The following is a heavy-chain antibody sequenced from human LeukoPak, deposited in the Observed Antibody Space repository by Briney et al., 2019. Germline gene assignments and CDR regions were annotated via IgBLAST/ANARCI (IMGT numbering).Heavy chain of an antibody. CDR3: AKGGSYYTEYIHH. CDR1: GGTFNSYG. V-gene: IGHV1-69*05. CDR2: IIATYGTP. J-gene: IGHJ1*01. Sequence: ASVKVSCKASGGTFNSYGISWVRQAPGQGLPWMGGIIATYGTPNYAQKFQGRVTITMDESTITAYMELASLRSEDTAVYYCAKGGSYYTEYIHHWGQGTLVTVSS. D-gene: IGHD1-26*01.